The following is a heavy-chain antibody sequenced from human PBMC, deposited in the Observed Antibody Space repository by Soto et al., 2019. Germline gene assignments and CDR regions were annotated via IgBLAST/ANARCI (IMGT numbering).Heavy chain of an antibody. D-gene: IGHD2-2*02. CDR1: GYTFSNHD. J-gene: IGHJ4*02. CDR3: ARGKRYTNDY. CDR2: MSPISGRT. V-gene: IGHV1-8*01. Sequence: QVQLVQSGAEVKKPGASVKVSCKASGYTFSNHDINWVRQATGQGLEWMGWMSPISGRTGYAQKFQGRVTMTRNTSSSTAYMELSSLRSDDTAVYYCARGKRYTNDYWGQGTLDTVSS.